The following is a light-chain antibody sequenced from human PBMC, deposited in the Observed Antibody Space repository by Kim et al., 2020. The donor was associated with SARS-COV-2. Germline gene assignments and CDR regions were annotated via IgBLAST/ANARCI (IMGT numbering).Light chain of an antibody. J-gene: IGKJ2*01. V-gene: IGKV3-15*01. CDR2: DAS. Sequence: VSTGERATLSCRASQSISSNLAWYQQKPGQAPRLLIYDASTRATGIPARFSGSGSETEFTLTITSLQSEDSAVYYCQQYNNWPPYTFGQGTKLEI. CDR3: QQYNNWPPYT. CDR1: QSISSN.